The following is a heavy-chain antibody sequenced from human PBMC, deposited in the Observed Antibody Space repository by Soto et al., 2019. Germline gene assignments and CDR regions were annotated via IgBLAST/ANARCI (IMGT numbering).Heavy chain of an antibody. V-gene: IGHV6-1*01. CDR3: AGTTSLQWYYMDG. D-gene: IGHD1-7*01. J-gene: IGHJ6*03. CDR1: GDSVSSNSAA. CDR2: TYYRSTRWYN. Sequence: PSQTLSLTCAISGDSVSSNSAAWNWIRQSPSRGLEWLGRTYYRSTRWYNDYAVSVKSRITVNPDTSKNQFSLHLNSVTPEDTAVYYGAGTTSLQWYYMDGWDKGTTVTGSS.